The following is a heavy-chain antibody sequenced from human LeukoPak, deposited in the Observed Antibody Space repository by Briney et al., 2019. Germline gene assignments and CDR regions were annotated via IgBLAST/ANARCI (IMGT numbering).Heavy chain of an antibody. D-gene: IGHD5-24*01. CDR1: GYSFTRFW. CDR2: IYPGDSDT. J-gene: IGHJ6*02. Sequence: GESLKISCEGSGYSFTRFWIGWVRQMPGKGLEWMGIIYPGDSDTRYSPSFQGQVTISADKSISTAYLQWSSLKASDTAMYYCARQEIDYYYGMDVWGQGTTATVSS. CDR3: ARQEIDYYYGMDV. V-gene: IGHV5-51*01.